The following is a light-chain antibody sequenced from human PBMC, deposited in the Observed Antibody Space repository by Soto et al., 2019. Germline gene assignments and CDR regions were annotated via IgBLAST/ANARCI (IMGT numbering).Light chain of an antibody. V-gene: IGKV3-15*01. Sequence: EIVMTQSPATLSVSPGERATLSCRASQSVSSNLAWYQQKPGQAPRLLIYGASTRATGIPARFSGSGSGTEFTLTISSLQSEDFAVYYCQQYNNWRGAFGGGTKVDIK. CDR2: GAS. CDR3: QQYNNWRGA. CDR1: QSVSSN. J-gene: IGKJ4*01.